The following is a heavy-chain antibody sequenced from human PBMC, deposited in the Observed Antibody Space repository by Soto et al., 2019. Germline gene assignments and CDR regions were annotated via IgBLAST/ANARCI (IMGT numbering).Heavy chain of an antibody. CDR2: MNPNSGNT. J-gene: IGHJ4*02. V-gene: IGHV1-8*01. CDR1: GYSFTSYD. CDR3: AREKSGYYDF. Sequence: SVKVSSKARGYSFTSYDINCVRQATGQGLEWMGWMNPNSGNTGYAQKFQGKVTMTRSTSISTAYMELSSLRSEDTAVYYCAREKSGYYDFWGQGTLVTVSS. D-gene: IGHD3-3*01.